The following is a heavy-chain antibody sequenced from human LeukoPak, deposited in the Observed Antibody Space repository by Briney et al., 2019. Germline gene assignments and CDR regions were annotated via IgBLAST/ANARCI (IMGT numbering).Heavy chain of an antibody. J-gene: IGHJ1*01. D-gene: IGHD1-26*01. CDR3: AKPPGGGSYWGQSIKSEYFQD. Sequence: GGSLRLSCAASGFTFSSYAMSWVRQAPGKGLEWVSSISGSGGSTYYADSVKGRFTISRDNSKNTLYLQMNSLRAEDTAVYYCAKPPGGGSYWGQSIKSEYFQDWGQGTLVTVSS. CDR1: GFTFSSYA. V-gene: IGHV3-23*01. CDR2: ISGSGGST.